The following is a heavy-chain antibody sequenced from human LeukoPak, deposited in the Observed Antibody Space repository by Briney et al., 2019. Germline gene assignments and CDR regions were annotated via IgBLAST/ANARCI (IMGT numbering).Heavy chain of an antibody. CDR2: INHSGST. CDR1: GGSFSGYY. Sequence: PSETLSLTCAVYGGSFSGYYWSWIRQPPGKGLEWIGEINHSGSTNYNPSLKSRVTISVDTSKNQFSLKLSSMTAADTAVYYCARGRVAAAGNYYYYMDVWGKGTTVTVSS. CDR3: ARGRVAAAGNYYYYMDV. V-gene: IGHV4-34*01. D-gene: IGHD6-13*01. J-gene: IGHJ6*03.